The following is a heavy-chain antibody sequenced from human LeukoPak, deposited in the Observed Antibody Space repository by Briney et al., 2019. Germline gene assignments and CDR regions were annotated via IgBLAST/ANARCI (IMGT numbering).Heavy chain of an antibody. V-gene: IGHV4-4*09. CDR1: GGSISSYY. J-gene: IGHJ4*02. D-gene: IGHD1-7*01. CDR2: IYTSGST. Sequence: SSETLSLTCTASGGSISSYYWSWIRQPPGKGLEWIGYIYTSGSTNYNPSLKSRVTISVDTSKNQFSLKLSCVTAADTAVYYCAVYQLELRTVVYWGQGTLVTVSS. CDR3: AVYQLELRTVVY.